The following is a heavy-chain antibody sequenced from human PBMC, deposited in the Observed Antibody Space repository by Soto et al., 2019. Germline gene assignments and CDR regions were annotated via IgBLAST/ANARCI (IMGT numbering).Heavy chain of an antibody. CDR1: GFTFSTFG. CDR2: ISFDGDNK. J-gene: IGHJ4*02. CDR3: VEDLYDYNYMYYFDF. D-gene: IGHD4-4*01. Sequence: GGSLRLSCAASGFTFSTFGIHWVRQAPGKGLEWVAVISFDGDNKYYADSVKGRFTISRDNSRNTVYLQMNSLRHDDTAVYHCVEDLYDYNYMYYFDFWGQGTLVTVSS. V-gene: IGHV3-30*18.